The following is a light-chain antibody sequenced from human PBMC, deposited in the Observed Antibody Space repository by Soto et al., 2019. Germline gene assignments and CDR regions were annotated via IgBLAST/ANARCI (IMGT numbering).Light chain of an antibody. Sequence: DLQMTQSPSYLSASVGGTVTITCRASQNIDNYLNWYQHEPGKAPKLLIYGASTLQSGVPSSFSGSGSGTDVTLTIASLQPEDYATYYCQQSSSTPLTFGPGTTVD. CDR1: QNIDNY. J-gene: IGKJ3*01. CDR2: GAS. V-gene: IGKV1-39*01. CDR3: QQSSSTPLT.